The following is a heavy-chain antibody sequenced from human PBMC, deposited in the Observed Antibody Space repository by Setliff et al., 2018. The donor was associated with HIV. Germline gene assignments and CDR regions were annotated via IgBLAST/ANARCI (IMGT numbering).Heavy chain of an antibody. D-gene: IGHD4-4*01. V-gene: IGHV1-46*01. J-gene: IGHJ5*02. CDR3: ARDEGMTTRRGRFDP. CDR2: INPSGGST. Sequence: ASVKVSCKASGYTFTSYYMHWVRQAPGQGLEWMGIINPSGGSTSYAQKFQGRVTMTRDTSTSTVYMELNSLSSEDTAMYYCARDEGMTTRRGRFDPWGQGTLVTAPQ. CDR1: GYTFTSYY.